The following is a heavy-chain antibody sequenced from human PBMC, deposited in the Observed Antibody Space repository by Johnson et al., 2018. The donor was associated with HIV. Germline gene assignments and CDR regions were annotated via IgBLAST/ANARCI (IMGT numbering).Heavy chain of an antibody. J-gene: IGHJ3*02. Sequence: VQLVESGGVVVQPGGSLRLSCAASGFTFNSYDMHWVRQPTGKGLEWVSGIGTAGDTYYSGPVKGRFTISRENAKNSLYLQMNSLGAGDTALYYCSRGQGACKWEPFGGDAFDIWGQGKLVTVSS. CDR3: SRGQGACKWEPFGGDAFDI. V-gene: IGHV3-13*01. CDR2: IGTAGDT. D-gene: IGHD1-26*01. CDR1: GFTFNSYD.